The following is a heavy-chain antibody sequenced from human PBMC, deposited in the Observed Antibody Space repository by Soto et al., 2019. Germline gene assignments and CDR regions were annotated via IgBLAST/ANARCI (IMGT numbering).Heavy chain of an antibody. Sequence: EVQLLESGGGLVQPGGSLTLSCAASGFRFRDYTMSWVRQAPGKVLESISVILSDYNAYYTDSVRGRFTISRDSSKNTLYLEMNSLRAEDTAVYYCTRRVNGYFDYWGREPWSPSPQ. V-gene: IGHV3-23*05. CDR2: ILSDYNA. CDR1: GFRFRDYT. J-gene: IGHJ4*02. D-gene: IGHD2-8*01. CDR3: TRRVNGYFDY.